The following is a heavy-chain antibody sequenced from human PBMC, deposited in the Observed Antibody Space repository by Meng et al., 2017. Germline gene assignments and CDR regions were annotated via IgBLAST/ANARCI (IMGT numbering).Heavy chain of an antibody. CDR2: INPKSGDT. V-gene: IGHV1-2*06. D-gene: IGHD6-25*01. Sequence: QVQLVQSGAELNKPGASVKVSCKPSGYNFPDYYIHWVRRAPGQGLEWMGRINPKSGDTHYAQKFQARVTMTGDTSISTAYMELSGLRSDDTAMYYCARDEDISAAGKLFGDYWGQGTLVTVSS. CDR1: GYNFPDYY. CDR3: ARDEDISAAGKLFGDY. J-gene: IGHJ4*02.